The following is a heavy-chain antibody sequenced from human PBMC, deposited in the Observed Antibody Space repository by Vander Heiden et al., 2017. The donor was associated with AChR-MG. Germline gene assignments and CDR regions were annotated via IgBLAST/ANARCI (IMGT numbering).Heavy chain of an antibody. Sequence: QVQLVESGGGVVQPGRSLRLSCAASGFTFSSYAMPWVRQAPGKGLEWLAVISYDGSNKYYADSVKGRFTISRDNSKNTLYLQMNSLRAEDTAVYYCARGHPYNWNDVGAFDIWGQGTMVTVSS. D-gene: IGHD1-1*01. CDR1: GFTFSSYA. J-gene: IGHJ3*02. CDR3: ARGHPYNWNDVGAFDI. CDR2: ISYDGSNK. V-gene: IGHV3-30-3*01.